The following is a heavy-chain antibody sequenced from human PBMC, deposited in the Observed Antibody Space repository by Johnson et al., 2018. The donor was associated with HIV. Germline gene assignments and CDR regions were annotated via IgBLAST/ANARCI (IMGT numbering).Heavy chain of an antibody. D-gene: IGHD1-26*01. CDR3: TTDLEWELLHDAFDI. CDR2: INSDGRTT. CDR1: GFTFSNYA. Sequence: MLLVESGGGLVQPGGSLRLSCAASGFTFSNYAMHWVRQPPGKGLVWVPLINSDGRTTNSADSVNGRFTTSRDNATNTRYLQRNSLKTEDTAVYYCTTDLEWELLHDAFDIWGQGTMVTVSS. J-gene: IGHJ3*02. V-gene: IGHV3-74*01.